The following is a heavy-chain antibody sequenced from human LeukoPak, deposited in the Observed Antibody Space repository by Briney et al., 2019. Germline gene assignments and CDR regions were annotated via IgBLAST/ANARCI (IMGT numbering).Heavy chain of an antibody. CDR2: INPNSGGT. Sequence: ASVKVSCKASGYTFTDYYMHWVRQAPGQGLEWMGWINPNSGGTKYTQKFQGRVTMTRDTSISTAYMELSGLTSDDTAVYYCARYYYGSGSYPSGDYWGQGTLVTVSS. CDR3: ARYYYGSGSYPSGDY. J-gene: IGHJ4*02. CDR1: GYTFTDYY. V-gene: IGHV1-2*02. D-gene: IGHD3-10*01.